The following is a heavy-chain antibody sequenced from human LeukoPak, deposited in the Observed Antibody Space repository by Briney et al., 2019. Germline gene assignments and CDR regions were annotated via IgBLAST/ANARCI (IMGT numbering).Heavy chain of an antibody. D-gene: IGHD3-10*01. Sequence: GASVKVSCKASGYTFTSYDINWVRQATGQGLEWMGWMNPNSGNTGYAQKFQGRVTITRNTSISTAYMELSSLRSEDTAGYYCARGLRDKVTMVRGVINYYMDVWGKGTTVTVSS. J-gene: IGHJ6*03. V-gene: IGHV1-8*03. CDR2: MNPNSGNT. CDR3: ARGLRDKVTMVRGVINYYMDV. CDR1: GYTFTSYD.